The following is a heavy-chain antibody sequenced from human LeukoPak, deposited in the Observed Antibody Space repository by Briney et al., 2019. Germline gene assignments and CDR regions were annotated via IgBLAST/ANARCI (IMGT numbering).Heavy chain of an antibody. CDR2: INPNSGGT. V-gene: IGHV1-2*02. Sequence: ASVTVSCKASGYTFTGYYMHWVRQAPGQGLEWMGWINPNSGGTNYAQKFQGRVTMTRDTSISTAYMELSRLRSDDTAVYFCARGGSSGYTYNWFDPWGQGTLVTVSS. D-gene: IGHD3-22*01. CDR1: GYTFTGYY. J-gene: IGHJ5*02. CDR3: ARGGSSGYTYNWFDP.